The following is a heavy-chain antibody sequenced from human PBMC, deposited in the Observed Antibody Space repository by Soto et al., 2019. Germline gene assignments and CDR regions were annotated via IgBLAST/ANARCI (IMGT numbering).Heavy chain of an antibody. CDR2: IYATGTT. CDR1: GASISGFY. D-gene: IGHD1-1*01. V-gene: IGHV4-4*07. CDR3: VRDGTKTLRDWFDP. J-gene: IGHJ5*02. Sequence: PSETLSLTCTVSGASISGFYWRWIRKSAGKGLAWIGRIYATGTTDYNHSLKSRGMMSVDTSKKQFSLKLRSVTAADTAVYYCVRDGTKTLRDWFDPWGQGISVTVSS.